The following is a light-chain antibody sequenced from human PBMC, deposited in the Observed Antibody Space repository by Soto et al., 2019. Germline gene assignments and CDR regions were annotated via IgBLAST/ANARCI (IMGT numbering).Light chain of an antibody. J-gene: IGLJ3*02. V-gene: IGLV2-23*01. Sequence: QSALTQPASVSGSPGQSIPISCTGTSSDAGNYNFVSWYQQHPGKAPKVIIYEDSTRPSGVSNRISGSKSGNTASLTISGLQAEDEADYYCCSYAGSSTSWVFGGGTQLTVL. CDR2: EDS. CDR1: SSDAGNYNF. CDR3: CSYAGSSTSWV.